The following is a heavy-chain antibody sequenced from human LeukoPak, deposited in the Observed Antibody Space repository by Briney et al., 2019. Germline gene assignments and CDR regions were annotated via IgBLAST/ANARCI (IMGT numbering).Heavy chain of an antibody. J-gene: IGHJ6*02. CDR1: GFTFSSYG. D-gene: IGHD3-22*01. CDR2: ISYDGSNK. V-gene: IGHV3-30*03. Sequence: GGSLRLSCAASGFTFSSYGMHWVRLAPGKGLEWVAVISYDGSNKYYADSVKGRFTISRDNSKNTLYLQMNSLRAEDTAVYYCARCGPDSSGYLVLSPDCYGMDVWGQGTTVTVSS. CDR3: ARCGPDSSGYLVLSPDCYGMDV.